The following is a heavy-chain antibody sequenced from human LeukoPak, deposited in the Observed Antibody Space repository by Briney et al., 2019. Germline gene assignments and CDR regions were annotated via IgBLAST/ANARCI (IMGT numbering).Heavy chain of an antibody. Sequence: GRSLRLSCAASGFTFSKYGMNWVRQAPGKGLEWVAVISRDGSDKYYADSVRGRFTISRDNSKNTLYLQMDSLRVEDTAVYYCARARYCSSTSCYLDYWGQGTLVTVSS. CDR1: GFTFSKYG. J-gene: IGHJ4*02. V-gene: IGHV3-30*03. CDR2: ISRDGSDK. D-gene: IGHD2-2*01. CDR3: ARARYCSSTSCYLDY.